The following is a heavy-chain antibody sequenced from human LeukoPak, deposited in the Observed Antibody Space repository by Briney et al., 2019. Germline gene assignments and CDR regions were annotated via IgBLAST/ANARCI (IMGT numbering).Heavy chain of an antibody. V-gene: IGHV3-30-3*01. CDR1: GFTVSSNY. Sequence: PGGSLRLSCAASGFTVSSNYMSWVRQAPGKGLDWVAVISSDGGNKYYADSVKGRFTISRDSSKNTLYLQMNSLRPGDTAIYYCARESPYYFDFWGQGTLVTVSS. CDR3: ARESPYYFDF. J-gene: IGHJ4*02. CDR2: ISSDGGNK.